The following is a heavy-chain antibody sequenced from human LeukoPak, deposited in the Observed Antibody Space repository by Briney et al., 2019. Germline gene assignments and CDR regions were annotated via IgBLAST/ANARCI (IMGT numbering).Heavy chain of an antibody. J-gene: IGHJ4*02. CDR3: ARDFGGSYYAGYFDY. Sequence: GGSLRLSCAASGFTFSSYWMSWVRQAPGKGLEWVANIKQDGSEKYYVDSVKGRFTISRDNAKNSLYLQMNSLRAEDTAVYYCARDFGGSYYAGYFDYWGQGTLVTVSS. V-gene: IGHV3-7*01. CDR2: IKQDGSEK. CDR1: GFTFSSYW. D-gene: IGHD1-26*01.